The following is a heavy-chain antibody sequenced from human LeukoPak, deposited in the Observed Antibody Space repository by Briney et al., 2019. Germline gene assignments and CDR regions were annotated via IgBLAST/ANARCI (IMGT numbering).Heavy chain of an antibody. CDR1: GGSIGSSSYY. V-gene: IGHV4-39*01. Sequence: SETLSLTCTVSGGSIGSSSYYWGWIRQPPGKGLEWIGSIYYSGSTYYNPSLKSRVTISVDTSKNQFSLKLSSVTAADTAVYYCARSRGAYGAYCSGGSCYPNGGHWFDPWGQGTLITVSS. CDR3: ARSRGAYGAYCSGGSCYPNGGHWFDP. D-gene: IGHD2-15*01. J-gene: IGHJ5*02. CDR2: IYYSGST.